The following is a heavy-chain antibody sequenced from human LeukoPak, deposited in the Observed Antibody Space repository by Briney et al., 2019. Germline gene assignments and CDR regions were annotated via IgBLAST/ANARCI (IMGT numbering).Heavy chain of an antibody. V-gene: IGHV3-74*01. D-gene: IGHD2-2*01. J-gene: IGHJ6*02. CDR3: AREIYCSSTSCYYGMDV. CDR2: INTDGSST. CDR1: VFTFSSYC. Sequence: PGVSLRLSCAASVFTFSSYCMPGVRRSPAKGVVWVSRINTDGSSTSYADSVKGRFTISRDNAKNTLYLQMNSLRAEDTAVYYCAREIYCSSTSCYYGMDVWGQGTTVTVSS.